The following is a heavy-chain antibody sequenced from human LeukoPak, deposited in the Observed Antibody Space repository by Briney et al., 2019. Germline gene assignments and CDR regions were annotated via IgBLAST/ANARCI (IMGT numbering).Heavy chain of an antibody. V-gene: IGHV3-30*04. CDR1: GFTFSSYA. J-gene: IGHJ6*04. D-gene: IGHD2-2*01. CDR3: ARDSKRVVPAAHYYYYYGMDV. Sequence: VRSLRLSCAASGFTFSSYAMHWVRQAPGKGLEWVAVISYDGSNKYYADSVKGRFTISRDNSKNTLYLQMNSLRAEDTAVYYCARDSKRVVPAAHYYYYYGMDVWGKGTTVTVSS. CDR2: ISYDGSNK.